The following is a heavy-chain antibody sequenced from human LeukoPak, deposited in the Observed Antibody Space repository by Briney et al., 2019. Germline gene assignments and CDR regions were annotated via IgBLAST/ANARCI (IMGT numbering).Heavy chain of an antibody. V-gene: IGHV4-59*01. CDR2: TYYSGSA. Sequence: SETLSLTCTVSGDSISSYQWSWIRQTPGKGLEWIGSTYYSGSANYNPSLKGRVTISVDRSENLFSRRVSPVTAADTAVYYCARWGYQVDHSPAYYYYFMDVWGKGTTVTVSS. J-gene: IGHJ6*03. CDR1: GDSISSYQ. CDR3: ARWGYQVDHSPAYYYYFMDV. D-gene: IGHD2-2*01.